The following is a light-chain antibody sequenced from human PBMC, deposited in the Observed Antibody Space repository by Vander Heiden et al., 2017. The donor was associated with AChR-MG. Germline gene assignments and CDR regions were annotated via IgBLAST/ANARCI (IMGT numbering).Light chain of an antibody. J-gene: IGLJ2*01. CDR1: SSDVGSYNL. V-gene: IGLV2-23*02. Sequence: QSALTQSASVSGSPGQSITISCTGTSSDVGSYNLVSWSQQHPGKAPKLMIYEVNKRPSGVSNRFSGSKSGNTASLTISGLQAEDEADYYCCSYAGSSTLNVVFGGGTKLIVL. CDR2: EVN. CDR3: CSYAGSSTLNVV.